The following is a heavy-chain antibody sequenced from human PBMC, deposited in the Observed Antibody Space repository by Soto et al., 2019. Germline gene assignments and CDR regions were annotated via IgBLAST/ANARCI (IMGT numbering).Heavy chain of an antibody. J-gene: IGHJ2*01. CDR3: AKDRGTMQYRGYFDL. D-gene: IGHD2-8*01. CDR2: ISGSGGST. Sequence: GGSLRLSCAASGFTFSSYAMSWVRQAPGKGLEWVSAISGSGGSTYYADSVKGRFTISRDNSKNTLYLQMNSLGAEDTAVYYCAKDRGTMQYRGYFDLWGRGTLVTVSS. V-gene: IGHV3-23*01. CDR1: GFTFSSYA.